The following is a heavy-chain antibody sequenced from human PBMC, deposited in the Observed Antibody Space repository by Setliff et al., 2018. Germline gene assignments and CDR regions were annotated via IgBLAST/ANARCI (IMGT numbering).Heavy chain of an antibody. CDR1: GGSMSRYY. J-gene: IGHJ6*04. D-gene: IGHD1-26*01. CDR3: ARVVGAKVNYMDV. V-gene: IGHV4-59*01. Sequence: SETLSLTCTVSGGSMSRYYWCWIRQPPGKGLEWIGYIYYSGSTNYNPSLKSRVTISLDTSKNQFSLKLTSVTAADTAVYYCARVVGAKVNYMDVWGKGTTVTVSS. CDR2: IYYSGST.